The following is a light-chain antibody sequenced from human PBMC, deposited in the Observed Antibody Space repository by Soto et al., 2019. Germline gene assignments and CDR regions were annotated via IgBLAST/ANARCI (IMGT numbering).Light chain of an antibody. V-gene: IGLV2-23*01. Sequence: QSALTQPASVSGSPGQSITISCSGTSSDVGSYNLVSWYQQHPGKAPKLIIYEGSKRPSGVSNRFSGSKSGNTASLTISGLQPDDEADYHCSSYAGSGNLYVFGTGTKLTVL. CDR3: SSYAGSGNLYV. CDR2: EGS. J-gene: IGLJ1*01. CDR1: SSDVGSYNL.